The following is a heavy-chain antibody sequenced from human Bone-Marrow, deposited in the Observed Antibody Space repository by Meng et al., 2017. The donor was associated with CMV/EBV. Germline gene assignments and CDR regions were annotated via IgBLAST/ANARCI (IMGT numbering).Heavy chain of an antibody. CDR2: ISSSSSTI. CDR3: ARAPVGAGFGD. V-gene: IGHV3-48*04. J-gene: IGHJ4*02. Sequence: GGSLRLSCAASGFTFSSYSMNWVRQAPGKGLEWVSYISSSSSTIYYADSVKGRFTISRDNAKNSLYLQMNSLRAEDTAVYYCARAPVGAGFGDWGQGTLVTVSS. D-gene: IGHD1-26*01. CDR1: GFTFSSYS.